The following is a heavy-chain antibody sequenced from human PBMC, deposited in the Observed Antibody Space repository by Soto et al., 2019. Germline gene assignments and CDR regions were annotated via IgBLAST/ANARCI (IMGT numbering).Heavy chain of an antibody. V-gene: IGHV1-24*01. D-gene: IGHD3-3*01. J-gene: IGHJ5*02. Sequence: ASGKVSCKVSGYTLTELSMHWVRQAPGKGLEWMGGFDPEDGETLYAQKFQGRVTMTEDTSTDTAYMELSSLRSEDTAVYYCARSYDFWSGYSDNWFDPWGQGTLVPLSS. CDR1: GYTLTELS. CDR2: FDPEDGET. CDR3: ARSYDFWSGYSDNWFDP.